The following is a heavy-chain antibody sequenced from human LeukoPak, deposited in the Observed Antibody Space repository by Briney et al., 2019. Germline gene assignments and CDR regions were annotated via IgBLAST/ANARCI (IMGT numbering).Heavy chain of an antibody. CDR3: ARRGGTRGANDFWSGFDY. J-gene: IGHJ4*02. CDR1: GYSFTSYW. V-gene: IGHV5-51*01. D-gene: IGHD3-3*01. CDR2: IYPGDSDT. Sequence: GESLKISCKGSGYSFTSYWIGWVRQMPGKGLEWMGIIYPGDSDTRYSLSFQGQVTISADKSISTAYLQWSSLKASDTAMYYCARRGGTRGANDFWSGFDYWGQGTLVTVSS.